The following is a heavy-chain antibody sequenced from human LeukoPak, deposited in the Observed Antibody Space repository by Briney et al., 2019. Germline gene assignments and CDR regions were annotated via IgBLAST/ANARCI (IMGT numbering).Heavy chain of an antibody. CDR2: IYPRDSDT. Sequence: GESLRISCKASGYTFTHQWIGWVRQMSGSGLEWMGIIYPRDSDTIYSPSFQGHVTISTDTSINTAYLEWSSLEASDTAIYYCARHSDVIGAIWGQGTLVTVSS. J-gene: IGHJ4*02. CDR3: ARHSDVIGAI. CDR1: GYTFTHQW. V-gene: IGHV5-51*01. D-gene: IGHD3-10*01.